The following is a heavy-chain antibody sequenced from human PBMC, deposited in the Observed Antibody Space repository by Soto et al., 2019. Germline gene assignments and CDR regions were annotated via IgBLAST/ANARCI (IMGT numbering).Heavy chain of an antibody. V-gene: IGHV3-30-3*01. D-gene: IGHD2-15*01. J-gene: IGHJ4*02. CDR1: GFTFRSFA. CDR3: ARAYCSGDTCYSVADY. CDR2: ISYDATNK. Sequence: GGSLRLSCAASGFTFRSFAMHWVRQAPGKGLEWVAVISYDATNKYYADSVKGRFTISRDNSKNTLYLQMNSLRTEDTAVYYCARAYCSGDTCYSVADYWGQGTLVTVSS.